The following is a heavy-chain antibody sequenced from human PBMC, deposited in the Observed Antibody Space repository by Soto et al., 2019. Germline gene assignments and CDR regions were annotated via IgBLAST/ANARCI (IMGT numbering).Heavy chain of an antibody. CDR2: IYWDDDK. CDR3: AHTTYYYDSSGYYPFGY. CDR1: GFSLSTSGVG. Sequence: QITLKESGPTLVKPTQTLTLTCTFSGFSLSTSGVGVGWIRQPPGKALEWLALIYWDDDKRYSPSLKSRLTITKDTSKNQVVLTMTNMDPVDTATYYCAHTTYYYDSSGYYPFGYWGQGTLVTVSS. J-gene: IGHJ4*02. D-gene: IGHD3-22*01. V-gene: IGHV2-5*02.